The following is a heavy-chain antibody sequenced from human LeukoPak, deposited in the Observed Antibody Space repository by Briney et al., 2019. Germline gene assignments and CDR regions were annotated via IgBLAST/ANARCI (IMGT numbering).Heavy chain of an antibody. CDR1: GYTFTSYY. CDR3: ARDGRYCSSTSLCEIDY. CDR2: INPSGDST. V-gene: IGHV1-46*01. J-gene: IGHJ4*02. Sequence: GASVKVSCKASGYTFTSYYMHWVRQAPGQGLEWMGIINPSGDSTSYAQKFQGRVTMTRDTSTSTVYMELSSLRSEDTAVYYCARDGRYCSSTSLCEIDYWGQGTLVTVSS. D-gene: IGHD2-2*01.